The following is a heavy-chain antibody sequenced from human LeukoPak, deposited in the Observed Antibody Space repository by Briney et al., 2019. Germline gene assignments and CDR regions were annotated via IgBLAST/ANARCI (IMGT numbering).Heavy chain of an antibody. CDR1: GFTFSNAW. V-gene: IGHV3-15*01. CDR2: IKSTTDGGTT. D-gene: IGHD6-19*01. Sequence: GGSLRLSCAASGFTFSNAWMSWVRQAPEKGLEWVGRIKSTTDGGTTDYAAPVKGRFTISRDDSKNTLYLQMNSLKTEDTAVYYCTTSSGWYHYWGQGTLVTVSS. J-gene: IGHJ4*02. CDR3: TTSSGWYHY.